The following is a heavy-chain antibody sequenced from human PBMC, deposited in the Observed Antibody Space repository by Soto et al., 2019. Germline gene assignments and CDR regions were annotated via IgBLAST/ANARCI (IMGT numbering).Heavy chain of an antibody. Sequence: QVQLQESGPGLVKPSETLSLTCTVSGGSVSSGSYYWGWIRQPPGNGLEWIGYIYCSGSTNYNPSLKSRVTISVDTSKNQFSLKLSSVTAADTAVYYCARDWWELTVAFDIWGQGTMVTVSS. CDR2: IYCSGST. J-gene: IGHJ3*02. V-gene: IGHV4-61*01. CDR1: GGSVSSGSYY. D-gene: IGHD1-26*01. CDR3: ARDWWELTVAFDI.